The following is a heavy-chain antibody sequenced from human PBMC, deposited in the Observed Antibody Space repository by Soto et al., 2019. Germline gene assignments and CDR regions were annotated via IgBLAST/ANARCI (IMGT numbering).Heavy chain of an antibody. D-gene: IGHD3-16*02. CDR1: GFIFSTYA. Sequence: EVQLLESGGGLVQPGGSLRLSCAASGFIFSTYAMSWVRQAPGKGLEWVSSISGSTATTYYADSVKGRFTISRDNSKNTLYLQMNSLSAADTAVYYCAKGRYRGTYYFDYWGQGTLVTVSS. V-gene: IGHV3-23*01. CDR2: ISGSTATT. CDR3: AKGRYRGTYYFDY. J-gene: IGHJ4*02.